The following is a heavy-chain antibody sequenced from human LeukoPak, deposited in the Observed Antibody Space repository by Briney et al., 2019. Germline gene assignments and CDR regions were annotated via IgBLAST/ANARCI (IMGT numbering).Heavy chain of an antibody. V-gene: IGHV3-23*01. J-gene: IGHJ4*02. D-gene: IGHD5-24*01. Sequence: GGSLRLSCAATGFTFSNCAMSWVRQAPGKGLEWVSAISGSGGNTYYADSVKGRFTISRDNSKNTLHLQMNSLRAEDTAVYFCAKTHEDNYNYSFDYWGQGTLVTVSS. CDR3: AKTHEDNYNYSFDY. CDR2: ISGSGGNT. CDR1: GFTFSNCA.